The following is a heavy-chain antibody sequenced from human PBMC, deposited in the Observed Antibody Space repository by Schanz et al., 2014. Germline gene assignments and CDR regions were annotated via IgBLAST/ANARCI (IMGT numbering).Heavy chain of an antibody. J-gene: IGHJ4*02. Sequence: EVQLVESGGGLVQPGGSLRLSCAVSGFIVRSNYMTWVRQAPGKDLEWVSFVHPGGSTYYPDSVKGRFTISRDSSKNTLYLLMNSLRPEDTAIYYCAKNQYDDVDWSSFYFDFWGQGTLVTGSS. CDR2: VHPGGST. CDR3: AKNQYDDVDWSSFYFDF. CDR1: GFIVRSNY. D-gene: IGHD3-10*02. V-gene: IGHV3-66*01.